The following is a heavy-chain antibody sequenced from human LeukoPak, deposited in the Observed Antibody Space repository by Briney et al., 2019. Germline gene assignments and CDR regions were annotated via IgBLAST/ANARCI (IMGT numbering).Heavy chain of an antibody. CDR2: INPSGGST. CDR3: ARDPFITMVRGVIPYYFDY. D-gene: IGHD3-10*01. V-gene: IGHV1-46*01. CDR1: GYTFTSYY. J-gene: IGHJ4*02. Sequence: ASVKVSCKASGYTFTSYYMHWVRQAPGQGLEWMGIINPSGGSTSYAQKFQGRVTMTRDMSTSTVYMELSSLRSEDTAVYYCARDPFITMVRGVIPYYFDYWGQGTLVTVSS.